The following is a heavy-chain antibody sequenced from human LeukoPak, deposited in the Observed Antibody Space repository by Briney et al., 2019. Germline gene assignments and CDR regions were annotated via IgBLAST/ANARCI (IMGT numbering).Heavy chain of an antibody. V-gene: IGHV4-38-2*02. J-gene: IGHJ4*02. Sequence: NPSETLSLTCTVSGYSISSGYYWGWIRQPPGKGLEWIGSIYHSGSTYYNPSLKSRVTISVDTSKNQCSLKLSSVTAADTAVYYCARVGATQEVDYWGQGTLVTVSS. CDR3: ARVGATQEVDY. CDR2: IYHSGST. D-gene: IGHD1-26*01. CDR1: GYSISSGYY.